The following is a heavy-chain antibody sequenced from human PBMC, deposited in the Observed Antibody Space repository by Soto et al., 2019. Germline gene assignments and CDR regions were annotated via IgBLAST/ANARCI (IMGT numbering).Heavy chain of an antibody. D-gene: IGHD5-18*01. CDR3: ARGRGYSYGVLDH. V-gene: IGHV4-59*01. Sequence: QVQLQESGPGLVKPSETLSLTCSVSGVSLTGYHWSWIRQPPGKGLECVGYIYSSGSSNYNPSLKSRVTISEDTSNNQVSLRLRSVTAADTAVYYCARGRGYSYGVLDHWGQGTLVTVSS. CDR1: GVSLTGYH. J-gene: IGHJ4*02. CDR2: IYSSGSS.